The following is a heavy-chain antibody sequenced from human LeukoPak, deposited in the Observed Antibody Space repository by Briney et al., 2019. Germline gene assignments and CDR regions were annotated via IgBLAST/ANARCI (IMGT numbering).Heavy chain of an antibody. CDR1: VYTFTSYY. CDR3: ARDRCSSTSCYPNDP. V-gene: IGHV1-46*01. D-gene: IGHD2-2*01. J-gene: IGHJ5*02. CDR2: INPSGGST. Sequence: ASVTVSCKPSVYTFTSYYMHWVRQAPGQGLEWMGIINPSGGSTTYAQKSQGRVTMTRDTSTSTVYMELSSLRSEDTAVYYCARDRCSSTSCYPNDPWGQGTLVTVSS.